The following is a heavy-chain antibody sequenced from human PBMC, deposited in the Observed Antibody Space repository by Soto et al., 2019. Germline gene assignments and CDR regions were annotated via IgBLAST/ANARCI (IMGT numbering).Heavy chain of an antibody. D-gene: IGHD6-19*01. CDR1: VYTFTSYY. Sequence: SVQVCCKASVYTFTSYYIHCVRQAPGQGLEWMGGIIPSGGTANYAQKFQGRVTITADESTSTAYMELSSLRSEDTAVYYCASRGPDLRTPVAGTGYYFDYWGQGTLVTVSS. J-gene: IGHJ4*02. CDR2: IIPSGGTA. V-gene: IGHV1-69*13. CDR3: ASRGPDLRTPVAGTGYYFDY.